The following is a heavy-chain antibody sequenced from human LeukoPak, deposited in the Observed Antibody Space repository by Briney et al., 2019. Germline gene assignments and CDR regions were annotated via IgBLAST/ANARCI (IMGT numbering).Heavy chain of an antibody. CDR3: ARVWSSGYTKDY. Sequence: GGSLRLSCAVSGFTFSNYWMSWVRQAPAKGLEWVAYINQDGSERYYVDSMEGRFTISRDNAKNSVYLQMNSLRAEDTAVYYCARVWSSGYTKDYWGQGTLVTVSS. J-gene: IGHJ4*02. CDR1: GFTFSNYW. CDR2: INQDGSER. V-gene: IGHV3-7*01. D-gene: IGHD3-22*01.